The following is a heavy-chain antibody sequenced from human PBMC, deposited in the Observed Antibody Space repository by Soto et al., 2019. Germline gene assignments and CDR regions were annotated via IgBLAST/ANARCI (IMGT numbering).Heavy chain of an antibody. V-gene: IGHV3-23*01. CDR2: ISGSGGST. Sequence: LRLSCAASGFTFSSYVMSWVRQAPGKGLEWVSGISGSGGSTYADSVKGRFTISRDNSKNTLYLQMNSLRAEDTAVYYCAKDGFRIAAPFVYWGQGTLVTVSS. CDR1: GFTFSSYV. CDR3: AKDGFRIAAPFVY. J-gene: IGHJ4*02. D-gene: IGHD6-13*01.